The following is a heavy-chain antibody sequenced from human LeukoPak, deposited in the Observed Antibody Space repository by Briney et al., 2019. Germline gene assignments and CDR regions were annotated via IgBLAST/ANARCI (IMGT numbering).Heavy chain of an antibody. J-gene: IGHJ4*02. D-gene: IGHD4-23*01. Sequence: GGSLRLSCAASGFTFSSYGMHWVRQAPGKGLEWVAFIRYDGSNKYYADSVKGRFTISRDNSKNTLYLQMNSLRAEDTAVYYCARDAGISPYFDYWGQGTLVTVSS. CDR1: GFTFSSYG. CDR3: ARDAGISPYFDY. V-gene: IGHV3-30*02. CDR2: IRYDGSNK.